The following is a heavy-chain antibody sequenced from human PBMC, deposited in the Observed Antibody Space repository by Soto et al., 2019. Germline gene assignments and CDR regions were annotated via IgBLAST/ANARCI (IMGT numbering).Heavy chain of an antibody. V-gene: IGHV3-15*01. CDR2: IKSNAYGGTI. CDR3: TTGLRWFGEF. D-gene: IGHD3-10*01. CDR1: GVTFSNVW. J-gene: IGHJ4*02. Sequence: EVQLVESGGGLVIPGGSLRLSCAASGVTFSNVWVTWVRQAPGRGLEWVVRIKSNAYGGTIDYAAPVKGRFTISRDDSRNTVSLQMNSLKTEDTAVYHCTTGLRWFGEFWGQGSRVTVSS.